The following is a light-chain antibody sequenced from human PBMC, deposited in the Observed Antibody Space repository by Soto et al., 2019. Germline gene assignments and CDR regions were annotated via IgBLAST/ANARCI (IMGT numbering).Light chain of an antibody. CDR1: QFIKSH. Sequence: DIQLTQSPSSVSASVGDRVTITCRANQFIKSHLVWYQQKPGKAPDLLIYLASTLHSGVPSRFSGSDFGTGFNLTINSLQPEDVGTYICQHVDSFPISFGPGTRVE. J-gene: IGKJ5*01. CDR3: QHVDSFPIS. V-gene: IGKV1-12*01. CDR2: LAS.